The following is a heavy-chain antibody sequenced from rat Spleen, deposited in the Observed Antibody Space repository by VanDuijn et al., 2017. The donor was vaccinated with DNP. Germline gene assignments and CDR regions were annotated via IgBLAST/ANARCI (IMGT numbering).Heavy chain of an antibody. D-gene: IGHD1-1*01. CDR1: GFTFSNYY. Sequence: EVQLVESGGGLVQPGRSMKLSCAASGFTFSNYYMAWVRQAPTKGLEWVATIIYDGSRTYYRDSVKGRFTASRDNAKSTLYLQMDSLRSEDTATYYCTSLLLQWSFDSWGQGVMVTVSS. V-gene: IGHV5S10*01. CDR2: IIYDGSRT. CDR3: TSLLLQWSFDS. J-gene: IGHJ2*01.